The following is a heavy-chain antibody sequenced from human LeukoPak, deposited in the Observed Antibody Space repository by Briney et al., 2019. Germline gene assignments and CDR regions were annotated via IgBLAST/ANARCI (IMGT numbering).Heavy chain of an antibody. CDR3: AVLSAVTPMADVVDC. J-gene: IGHJ3*01. V-gene: IGHV3-11*04. D-gene: IGHD2/OR15-2a*01. CDR1: GFTFSGYY. CDR2: ISSSGSTT. Sequence: GGSLRLSCAASGFTFSGYYMSWIRQAPGKGLEWVSYISSSGSTTYYADSVKGRFTISRDNAKNTLYLQMNSLRVEDTAVYYCAVLSAVTPMADVVDCWGQGTLVTVSS.